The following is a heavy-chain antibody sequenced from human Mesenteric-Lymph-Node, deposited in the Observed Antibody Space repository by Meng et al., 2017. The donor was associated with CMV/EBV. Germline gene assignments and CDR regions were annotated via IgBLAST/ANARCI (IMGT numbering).Heavy chain of an antibody. V-gene: IGHV3-48*04. CDR3: ARDPTPTYYDFWSGYYPYYFDY. D-gene: IGHD3-3*01. CDR1: GFTFSSYS. Sequence: GESLKISCAASGFTFSSYSMNWVRQAPGKGLEWVSYISSSSSTIYYADSVKGRFTISRDNAKNSLYLQMNSLSAEDTAVYYCARDPTPTYYDFWSGYYPYYFDYWGQGTLVTVSS. CDR2: ISSSSSTI. J-gene: IGHJ4*02.